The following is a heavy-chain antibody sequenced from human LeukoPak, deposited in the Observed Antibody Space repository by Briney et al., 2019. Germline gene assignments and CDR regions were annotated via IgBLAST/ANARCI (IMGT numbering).Heavy chain of an antibody. D-gene: IGHD3-9*01. CDR2: IGSSSSYS. J-gene: IGHJ4*02. CDR3: AREAPSWYYDTPGHPSDY. CDR1: GFTLRSHS. Sequence: GGSLRLSCVASGFTLRSHSMNWVRQAPGKGLEWVSCIGSSSSYSYYADSVKGRFTISRDNAKNSLYLQMNSLRAEDTAVYYCAREAPSWYYDTPGHPSDYWGQGTLVTVSS. V-gene: IGHV3-21*01.